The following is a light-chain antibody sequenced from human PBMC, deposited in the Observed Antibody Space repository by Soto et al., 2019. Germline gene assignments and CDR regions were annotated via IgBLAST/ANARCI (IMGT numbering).Light chain of an antibody. Sequence: SYELTQPPSVSVAPGQTARITCGGDNIGGKAVHWYQQKPGQAPVLVVYDDSDRPSGIPERFSGSNSGNTATLTIGRVEVGDEADYYCQVWDSSSDHCVFGGGTKLTVL. V-gene: IGLV3-21*02. CDR1: NIGGKA. CDR2: DDS. J-gene: IGLJ3*02. CDR3: QVWDSSSDHCV.